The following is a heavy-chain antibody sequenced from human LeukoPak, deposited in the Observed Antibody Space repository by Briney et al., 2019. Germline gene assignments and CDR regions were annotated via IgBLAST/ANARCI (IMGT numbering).Heavy chain of an antibody. CDR3: AKVGRDYYDSSGYYCNY. J-gene: IGHJ4*02. V-gene: IGHV3-23*01. CDR1: GLTFSSYS. D-gene: IGHD3-22*01. CDR2: ISGSGGST. Sequence: GGSLRLSCAASGLTFSSYSMTWVRQAPGRGLEWVSAISGSGGSTYYADSVKGRFTISRDNSKNTLYLQMNSLRAEDTAVYYCAKVGRDYYDSSGYYCNYWGQGALVTVSS.